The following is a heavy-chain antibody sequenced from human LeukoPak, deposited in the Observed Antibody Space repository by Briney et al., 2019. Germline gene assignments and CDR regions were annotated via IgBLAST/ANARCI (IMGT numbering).Heavy chain of an antibody. CDR2: IYCSGST. V-gene: IGHV4-31*03. Sequence: SETLSLTCTVSGGSISSGGYYWGWILQHPVKGLEWIGYIYCSGSTYYNPSPKSRVTLSGDTSKNQFSLKLSSVTVADTAVYYCARAGYLPVMVRGVIISSYAFDIWGQGTMVTVSS. CDR3: ARAGYLPVMVRGVIISSYAFDI. J-gene: IGHJ3*02. CDR1: GGSISSGGYY. D-gene: IGHD3-10*01.